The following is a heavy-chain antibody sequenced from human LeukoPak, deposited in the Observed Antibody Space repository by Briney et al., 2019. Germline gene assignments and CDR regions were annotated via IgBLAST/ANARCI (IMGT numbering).Heavy chain of an antibody. CDR3: AKRSAYYFFDY. CDR1: GFTFSSYW. V-gene: IGHV3-74*01. Sequence: GGSLRLSCAASGFTFSSYWMHWGRQAPGKGLVWVSRINTDGSRTDYADSVKGRFTISRDNAKNTLYLQMNSLRAEDTAVYYCAKRSAYYFFDYWGQETLVTVSS. J-gene: IGHJ4*02. CDR2: INTDGSRT. D-gene: IGHD3-22*01.